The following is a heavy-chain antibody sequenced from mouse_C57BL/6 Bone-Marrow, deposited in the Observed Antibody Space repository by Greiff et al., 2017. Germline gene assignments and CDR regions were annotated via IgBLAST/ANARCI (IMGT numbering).Heavy chain of an antibody. D-gene: IGHD2-1*01. CDR2: INPSNGGT. Sequence: QVQLKQPGTELVKPGASVKLSCKASGYTFTSYWMHWVKQRPGQGLEWIGNINPSNGGTNYNEKFKSKATLTVDKSSSTAYMQLSSLTSEDSAVYYCQYGNYVHWYFDVWGTGTTVTVSS. J-gene: IGHJ1*03. CDR1: GYTFTSYW. CDR3: QYGNYVHWYFDV. V-gene: IGHV1-53*01.